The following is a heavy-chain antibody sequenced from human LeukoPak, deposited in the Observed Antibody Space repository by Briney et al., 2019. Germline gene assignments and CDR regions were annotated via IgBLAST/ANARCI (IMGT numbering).Heavy chain of an antibody. CDR2: ISGSGGST. Sequence: GGSLRLSCAASGFTFSSYAMSWVRQAPGQGLVWVSAISGSGGSTYYADSVKGLFTISRDNSKNTLYLQMNSLRAEDAAVYYCAKDRITIFGVPLGMDVWGQGTTVTVSS. CDR1: GFTFSSYA. J-gene: IGHJ6*02. V-gene: IGHV3-23*01. CDR3: AKDRITIFGVPLGMDV. D-gene: IGHD3-3*01.